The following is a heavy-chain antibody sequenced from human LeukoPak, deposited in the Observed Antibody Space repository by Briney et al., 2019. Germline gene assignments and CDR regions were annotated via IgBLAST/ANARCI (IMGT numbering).Heavy chain of an antibody. CDR1: GFTVNTNY. D-gene: IGHD3-22*01. CDR2: FYSGGST. V-gene: IGHV3-53*01. J-gene: IGHJ4*02. CDR3: ARTDSSGYLDC. Sequence: PGGSLRLSCAASGFTVNTNYLTWVRQALGKGLEWVSIFYSGGSTYYADSVKGRFAMSRDNSKNTLYLQMNTLRVEDTAVYYCARTDSSGYLDCWGQGTLVTVSS.